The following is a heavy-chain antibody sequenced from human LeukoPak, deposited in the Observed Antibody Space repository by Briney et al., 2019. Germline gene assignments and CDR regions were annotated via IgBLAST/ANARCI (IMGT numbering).Heavy chain of an antibody. CDR1: GGSISSGDYY. CDR3: ARDPSGSSGWYADL. V-gene: IGHV4-30-4*01. D-gene: IGHD6-19*01. J-gene: IGHJ4*02. CDR2: IYYSGST. Sequence: PSQTLSLTCTVSGGSISSGDYYWGWIRQPPGKGLEWIGYIYYSGSTYYNPSLKSRLTISLHTSKNRFSLKLSSVTAADTAVYYCARDPSGSSGWYADLWGQGTLVTVSS.